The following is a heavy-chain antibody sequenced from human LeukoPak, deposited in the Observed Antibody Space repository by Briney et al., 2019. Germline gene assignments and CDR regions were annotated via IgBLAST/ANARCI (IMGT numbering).Heavy chain of an antibody. CDR2: ISSSGSTI. CDR1: GFTFSDYY. J-gene: IGHJ5*02. Sequence: GGSLRLSCAASGFTFSDYYMSWIRQAPGKGLEWVSYISSSGSTIYYADSVKGRFTISRDSAKNSLYLQMNSLRAEDTAVYYGARLYYYDSSGYLSWGQGTLVTVSS. D-gene: IGHD3-22*01. CDR3: ARLYYYDSSGYLS. V-gene: IGHV3-11*01.